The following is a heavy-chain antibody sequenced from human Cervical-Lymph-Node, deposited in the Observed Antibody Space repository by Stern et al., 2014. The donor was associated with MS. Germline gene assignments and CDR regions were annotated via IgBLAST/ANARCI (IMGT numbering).Heavy chain of an antibody. V-gene: IGHV5-51*01. J-gene: IGHJ4*02. CDR3: ARQHRGSELLFP. D-gene: IGHD1-26*01. CDR2: IFPRDAET. CDR1: GYSFSGYW. Sequence: EVQLVESGAEVQKPGESLKISCQGSGYSFSGYWIVWVRQRPGKGLEWVGNIFPRDAETTYSPSFQGQVTISADKSINTVYLQWSSLKASDSAVYYCARQHRGSELLFPWGQGTLVTVSS.